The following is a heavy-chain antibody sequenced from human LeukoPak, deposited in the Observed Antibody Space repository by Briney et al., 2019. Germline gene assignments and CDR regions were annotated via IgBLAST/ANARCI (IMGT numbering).Heavy chain of an antibody. V-gene: IGHV1-2*02. CDR3: ARAKWESSTTCYGA. CDR2: INPNSGDT. Sequence: ASVKVSCKASGYTFTGYYIHWVRQAPGQGLERMGWINPNSGDTNYAQKFQGRVTMTRDTSISTAYMELSSLKSDDTAVYYCARAKWESSTTCYGAWGQGTLVTVSS. J-gene: IGHJ5*02. CDR1: GYTFTGYY. D-gene: IGHD2-2*01.